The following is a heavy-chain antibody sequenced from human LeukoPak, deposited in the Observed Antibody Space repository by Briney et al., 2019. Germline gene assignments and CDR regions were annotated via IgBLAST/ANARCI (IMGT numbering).Heavy chain of an antibody. V-gene: IGHV3-30*18. CDR1: GFTFSSYG. J-gene: IGHJ4*02. Sequence: GGSLRPSCAASGFTFSSYGMHWVRQAPGKGLEWVAVISYDGSNKYYADSVKGRFTISRDNSKNTLYLQMNSLRAEDTAVYYCAKESYGDLYFDYWGQGTLVTVSS. CDR2: ISYDGSNK. CDR3: AKESYGDLYFDY. D-gene: IGHD4-17*01.